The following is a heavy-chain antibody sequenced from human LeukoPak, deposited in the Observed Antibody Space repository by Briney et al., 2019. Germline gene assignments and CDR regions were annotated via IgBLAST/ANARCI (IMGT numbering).Heavy chain of an antibody. Sequence: SGGSLRLSCAASGFSVSSNYLSWVRQAPGKGLEWVSVIYSGGSTYYADSVKGRFTISRDNSKNTLYLQMNSLRVEDTAVYYCARVLGRWYSDYWAGKPVHNVSS. D-gene: IGHD6-13*01. CDR1: GFSVSSNY. J-gene: IGHJ4*02. CDR3: ARVLGRWYSDY. CDR2: IYSGGST. V-gene: IGHV3-53*01.